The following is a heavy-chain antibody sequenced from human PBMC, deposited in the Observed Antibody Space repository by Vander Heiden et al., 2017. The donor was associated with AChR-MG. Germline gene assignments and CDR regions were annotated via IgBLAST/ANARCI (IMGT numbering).Heavy chain of an antibody. CDR2: ISGSGGST. J-gene: IGHJ4*02. V-gene: IGHV3-23*01. D-gene: IGHD1-26*01. CDR3: AKDLRAPHGWELLRPFDY. Sequence: EVQLLESGGGLVQPGGSLRLSCAASGFTFSSSAMSWVRQAPGKGLEWVSAISGSGGSTYYADSVKGRFTISRDNSKNTLYLQMNSLRAEDTAVYYCAKDLRAPHGWELLRPFDYWGQGTLVTVSS. CDR1: GFTFSSSA.